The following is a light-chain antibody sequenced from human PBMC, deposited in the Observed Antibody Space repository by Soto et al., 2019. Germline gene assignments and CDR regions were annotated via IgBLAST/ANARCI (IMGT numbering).Light chain of an antibody. CDR3: QQYDNSPLIYT. V-gene: IGKV3-20*01. CDR2: GAS. J-gene: IGKJ2*01. CDR1: QSISDF. Sequence: EIVLTQYPGTLSLSPGERATLYCRASQSISDFIAWHQQKPGQAPRLLIYGASNRATGIPDRFSGSGSGTECTLTISRLEPEDFAVYYCQQYDNSPLIYTFGQGTKLEIK.